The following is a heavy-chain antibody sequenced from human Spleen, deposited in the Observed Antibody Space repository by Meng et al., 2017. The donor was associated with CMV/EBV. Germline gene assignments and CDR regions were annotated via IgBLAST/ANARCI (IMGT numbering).Heavy chain of an antibody. Sequence: SETLSLTCAVYGGSFSDYHWSWIRQTPGKGLEWIGYIYYSGSTYYNPSLKSRVTMSLDTSKNQFSLKLNSVTAADTAVYYCARDYSSSSKGMDVWGQGTTVTVSS. CDR1: GGSFSDYH. J-gene: IGHJ6*02. CDR2: IYYSGST. CDR3: ARDYSSSSKGMDV. V-gene: IGHV4-34*09. D-gene: IGHD6-6*01.